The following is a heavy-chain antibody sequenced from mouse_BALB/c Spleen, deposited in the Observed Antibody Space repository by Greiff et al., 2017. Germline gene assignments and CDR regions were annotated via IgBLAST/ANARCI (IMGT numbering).Heavy chain of an antibody. J-gene: IGHJ4*01. CDR1: GFSLSTSGMS. V-gene: IGHV8-8*01. CDR3: ARIRGYAMDY. Sequence: QVQLKESGPGILQPSQTLSLTCSFSGFSLSTSGMSVGWIRQPSGKGLEWLAHIWWNDDKYYNPALKSRLTISKDTSNNQVFLKIASVVTADTATYYCARIRGYAMDYWGQGTSVTVSS. CDR2: IWWNDDK.